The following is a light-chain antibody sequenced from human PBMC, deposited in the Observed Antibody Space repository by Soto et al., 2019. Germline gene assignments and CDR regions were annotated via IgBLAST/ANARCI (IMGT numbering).Light chain of an antibody. J-gene: IGKJ3*01. CDR1: QSVSSSY. CDR3: QQYGSSPRT. Sequence: EIVLTQSPGTLSLSPGERATLSCRASQSVSSSYLAWYQQKPVQAPRLLIYGASSRATGIPDRFSGSGSGTAFTRTISRLEPEEFAVYFCQQYGSSPRTFGPGTKVDIK. CDR2: GAS. V-gene: IGKV3-20*01.